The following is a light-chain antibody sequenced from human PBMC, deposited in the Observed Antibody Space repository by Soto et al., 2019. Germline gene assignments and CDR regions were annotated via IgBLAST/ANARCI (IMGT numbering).Light chain of an antibody. V-gene: IGKV1-5*03. J-gene: IGKJ4*01. CDR1: QSINNW. CDR2: EAS. CDR3: QQLNGYPLT. Sequence: DIQMTQSPSTLSASVGDRVTITCRASQSINNWLAWYQQKPGKAPKLLIYEASSLLSGVPSRFSGSGSGTEFTLTISSLQPEDFATYYCQQLNGYPLTFGGGTKVEIK.